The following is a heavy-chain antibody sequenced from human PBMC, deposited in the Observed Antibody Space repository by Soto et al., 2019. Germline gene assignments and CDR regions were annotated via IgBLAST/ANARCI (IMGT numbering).Heavy chain of an antibody. D-gene: IGHD5-18*01. CDR3: ARGLASSYGYSSY. J-gene: IGHJ4*02. CDR2: ISYDGSNK. Sequence: KGLEWVAVISYDGSNKYYADSVKGRFTISRDNSKNTLYLQMNSLRAEDTAVYYCARGLASSYGYSSYWGQGTLVTVSS. V-gene: IGHV3-30-3*01.